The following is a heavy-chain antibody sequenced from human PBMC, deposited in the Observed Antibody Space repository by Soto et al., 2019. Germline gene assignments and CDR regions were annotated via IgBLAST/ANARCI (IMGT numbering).Heavy chain of an antibody. Sequence: PGGSLRLSCAASGFTFSSYAMSWVRQAPGKGLEWVSAISGSGGSTYYADSVKGRFTISRDNSKNTLYPQMNSLRAEDTAVYYCAKAGSYYGSGNYYSPYYFDYWGQGTLVTVSS. CDR1: GFTFSSYA. J-gene: IGHJ4*02. V-gene: IGHV3-23*01. CDR3: AKAGSYYGSGNYYSPYYFDY. CDR2: ISGSGGST. D-gene: IGHD3-10*01.